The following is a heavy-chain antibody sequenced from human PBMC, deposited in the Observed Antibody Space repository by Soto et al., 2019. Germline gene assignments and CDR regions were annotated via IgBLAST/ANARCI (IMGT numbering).Heavy chain of an antibody. CDR1: GGSISSYY. Sequence: SETLSLTCTVSGGSISSYYWSWIRQPPGKGLEWIGYIYYSGSTNYNPSLKSRATISVDTSKNQFSLKLSSVTAADMAVYYCARGGPGYSYGSFDYWGQGTLVTVSS. J-gene: IGHJ4*02. D-gene: IGHD5-18*01. CDR3: ARGGPGYSYGSFDY. CDR2: IYYSGST. V-gene: IGHV4-59*01.